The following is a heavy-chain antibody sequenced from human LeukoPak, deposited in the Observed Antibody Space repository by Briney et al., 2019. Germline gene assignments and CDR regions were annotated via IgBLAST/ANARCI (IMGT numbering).Heavy chain of an antibody. V-gene: IGHV3-7*03. Sequence: GGSRGVSGAASGLTFGGYWMSWAGKARGRGLEWVASINHNGNVNYYVDSVKGRFTISRDNAKNSLYLQMSNLRAEDTAVYFCARGGGLDVWGQGATVTVSS. CDR1: GLTFGGYW. CDR2: INHNGNVN. D-gene: IGHD3-16*01. J-gene: IGHJ6*02. CDR3: ARGGGLDV.